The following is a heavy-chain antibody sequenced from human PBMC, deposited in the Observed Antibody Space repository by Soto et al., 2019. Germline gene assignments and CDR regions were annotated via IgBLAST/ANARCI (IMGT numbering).Heavy chain of an antibody. Sequence: SETLSLTCTVSGGSISSGGYYWSWIRQHPGKGLEWIGYIYYSVSTYYNPSLKSRVTISVDTSKNQFSLKLSSVTAADTAVYYCARGGDFDWPSLDYWGQGTLVTVSS. CDR2: IYYSVST. V-gene: IGHV4-31*03. CDR1: GGSISSGGYY. J-gene: IGHJ4*02. D-gene: IGHD3-9*01. CDR3: ARGGDFDWPSLDY.